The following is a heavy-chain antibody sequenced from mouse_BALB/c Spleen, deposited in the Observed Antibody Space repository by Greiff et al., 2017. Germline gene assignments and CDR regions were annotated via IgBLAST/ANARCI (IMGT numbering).Heavy chain of an antibody. J-gene: IGHJ3*01. CDR2: ISYDGSN. Sequence: EVQLVESGPGLVKPSQSLSLTCSVTGYSITSGYYWNWIRQFPGNKLEWMGYISYDGSNNYNPSLKNRISITRDTSKNQFFLKLNSVTTEDTATYYCAREDYGYVWFAYWGQGTLVTVSA. V-gene: IGHV3-6*02. D-gene: IGHD1-2*01. CDR1: GYSITSGYY. CDR3: AREDYGYVWFAY.